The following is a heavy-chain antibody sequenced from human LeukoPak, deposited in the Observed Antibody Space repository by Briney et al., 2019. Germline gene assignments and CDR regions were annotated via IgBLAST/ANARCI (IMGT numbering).Heavy chain of an antibody. CDR2: ISGRGGDT. CDR3: ATRSKMNAFDI. Sequence: GGSLRLSCAASGFTFPNYVMSWVRQAPGKGLEWVSGISGRGGDTYYADSVKGRFTISRDNSKNTLYLQMNSLRAEDAAVYYCATRSKMNAFDIWGQGTMVTVSS. J-gene: IGHJ3*02. CDR1: GFTFPNYV. V-gene: IGHV3-23*01. D-gene: IGHD3-16*01.